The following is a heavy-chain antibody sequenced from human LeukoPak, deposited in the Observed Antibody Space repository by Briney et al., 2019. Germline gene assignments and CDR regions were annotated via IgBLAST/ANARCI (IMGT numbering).Heavy chain of an antibody. J-gene: IGHJ4*02. V-gene: IGHV4-4*07. CDR3: ARGGQLWEPFDY. CDR2: IYSSGST. Sequence: PSETLSLTCIISGGSISDHYWSWIRQPAGKGLEWIGRIYSSGSTNYNPSLKSRVSMSVDTSENQFSLRLSSVTAADTAVYYCARGGQLWEPFDYWGQGTLVTVSS. CDR1: GGSISDHY. D-gene: IGHD3-16*01.